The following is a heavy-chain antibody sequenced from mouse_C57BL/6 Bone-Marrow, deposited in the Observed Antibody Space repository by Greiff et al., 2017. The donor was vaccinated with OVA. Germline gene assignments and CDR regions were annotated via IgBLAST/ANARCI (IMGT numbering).Heavy chain of an antibody. CDR3: ARDPHYYGSSHWYFDV. D-gene: IGHD1-1*01. Sequence: DVQLQESGPGLVKPSQSLSLTCSVTGYSITSGYYWNWIRQFPGNKLEWMGYISYDGSNNYNPSLKNRISITRDTSKNQFFLKLNSVTTEDTATYYCARDPHYYGSSHWYFDVWGTGTTVTVSS. J-gene: IGHJ1*03. CDR1: GYSITSGYY. CDR2: ISYDGSN. V-gene: IGHV3-6*01.